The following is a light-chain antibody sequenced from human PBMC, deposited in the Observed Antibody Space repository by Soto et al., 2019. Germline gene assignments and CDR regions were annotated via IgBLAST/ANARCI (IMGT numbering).Light chain of an antibody. J-gene: IGKJ5*01. CDR1: ESVSTT. Sequence: EIVMTQSPATLSVSPGERATLSCRASESVSTTLAWYQQKPGQAPRLLIYGASTRATGIPARFSGSGSGTDFTLTISSLQPEDVATYYCQKYNSALTFGQGTRLEIK. CDR3: QKYNSALT. CDR2: GAS. V-gene: IGKV3-15*01.